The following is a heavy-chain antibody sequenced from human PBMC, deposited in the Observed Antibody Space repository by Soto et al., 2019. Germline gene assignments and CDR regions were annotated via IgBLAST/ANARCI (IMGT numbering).Heavy chain of an antibody. CDR2: INVYNGNT. CDR3: ARSTTVTTYWFDP. V-gene: IGHV1-18*01. D-gene: IGHD4-17*01. J-gene: IGHJ5*02. CDR1: GYTFTSYS. Sequence: ASVKVSCKASGYTFTSYSISWVRQAPGQGLEWMGWINVYNGNTKYAQKFQGRVTMTTDTSKNQFSLKLSSVTAADTAVYYCARSTTVTTYWFDPWGQGTLVTVSS.